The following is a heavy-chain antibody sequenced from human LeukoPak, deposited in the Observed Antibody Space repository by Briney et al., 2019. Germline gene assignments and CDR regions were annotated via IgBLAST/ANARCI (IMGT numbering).Heavy chain of an antibody. J-gene: IGHJ3*02. CDR2: IIPILGIA. Sequence: SVTVSYKPSGGTFNSYAISWVRQAPGQGLEWMGRIIPILGIANYAQKFQGRVTITADKSTSTAYMELSSLRSEDTAVYYCAREGGAFDIWGQGTMVTVSS. D-gene: IGHD3-16*01. V-gene: IGHV1-69*04. CDR1: GGTFNSYA. CDR3: AREGGAFDI.